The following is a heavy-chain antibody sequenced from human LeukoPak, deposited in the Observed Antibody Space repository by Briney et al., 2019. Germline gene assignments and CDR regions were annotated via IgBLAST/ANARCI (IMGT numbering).Heavy chain of an antibody. V-gene: IGHV4-30-4*08. D-gene: IGHD2/OR15-2a*01. Sequence: PSETLSLTCTVSGGSISSGDYYWSWIRQPPGKGLEWIGYIYYSGSTYYNPSLKSRVTISVDTSKNQFSLKLSSVTAADTAVYYCARVKYLEYYFDYWGQGTLVTVSS. J-gene: IGHJ4*02. CDR2: IYYSGST. CDR3: ARVKYLEYYFDY. CDR1: GGSISSGDYY.